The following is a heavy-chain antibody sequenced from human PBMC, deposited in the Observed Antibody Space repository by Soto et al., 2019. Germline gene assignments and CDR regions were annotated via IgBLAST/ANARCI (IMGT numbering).Heavy chain of an antibody. Sequence: EVQLVESGGGLVKPGGSLRLSCAASGFTFSSYSMNWVRQAPGKGLEWVSSISSSSRYIYYADSVKGRFTISRDNAKNSLYLQMNSLRAEDTAVYYCARDRFPDFWSGYALTPWDYWGQGTLVTVSS. CDR1: GFTFSSYS. J-gene: IGHJ4*02. CDR2: ISSSSRYI. CDR3: ARDRFPDFWSGYALTPWDY. V-gene: IGHV3-21*01. D-gene: IGHD3-3*01.